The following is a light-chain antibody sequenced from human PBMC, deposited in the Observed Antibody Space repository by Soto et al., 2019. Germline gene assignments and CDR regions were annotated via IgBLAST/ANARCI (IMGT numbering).Light chain of an antibody. V-gene: IGKV3-11*01. J-gene: IGKJ5*01. Sequence: VLTQSAGALPLSPGERATLSCRASQSFRGLLAWYQQKPGQAPRLLIYDAYNRATGIPPRFSGSGSGTDFTLTISSLEPEDSAVYYCQQRHMWPITFGQGTRLEIK. CDR3: QQRHMWPIT. CDR1: QSFRGL. CDR2: DAY.